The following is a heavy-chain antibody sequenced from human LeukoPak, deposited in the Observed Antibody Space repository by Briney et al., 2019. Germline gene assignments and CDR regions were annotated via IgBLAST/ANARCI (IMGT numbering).Heavy chain of an antibody. V-gene: IGHV1-18*01. CDR3: ARSYVWGTYRYFDY. J-gene: IGHJ4*02. CDR1: GHTFTSYG. D-gene: IGHD3-16*02. CDR2: ISTYNGNT. Sequence: ASVKVSCKASGHTFTSYGISWVRQAPGQGLEWMGWISTYNGNTNYAQKLQGRVTMTTDTSTSTAYMELRSLRSDDTAVYHCARSYVWGTYRYFDYWGQGTLVTVSS.